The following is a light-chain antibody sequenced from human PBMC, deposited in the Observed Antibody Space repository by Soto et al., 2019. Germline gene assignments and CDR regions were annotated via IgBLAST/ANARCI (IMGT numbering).Light chain of an antibody. V-gene: IGKV1D-16*01. CDR2: AAS. J-gene: IGKJ4*01. CDR1: QDVARW. Sequence: DIQMTQSPSSLSAYVRDRVTITCRASQDVARWLVWYQQKPQKAPKSLIYAASTLQSGVSSRFSGSGSVTEFTLTIDKLQPDDSAIYYCQRDNNYPVTFGGGTKVEVK. CDR3: QRDNNYPVT.